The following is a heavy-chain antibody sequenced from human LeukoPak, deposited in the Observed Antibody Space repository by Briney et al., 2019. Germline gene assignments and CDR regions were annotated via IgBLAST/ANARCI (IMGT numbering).Heavy chain of an antibody. CDR2: IYGGGST. CDR1: GFTVSSNY. J-gene: IGHJ4*02. D-gene: IGHD6-13*01. Sequence: GGPLRLSCAASGFTVSSNYMSWVRQAPGKGLEWVSVIYGGGSTYYADSVKGRFTISRDSSKNTLYLQMNSLRAEDTAVYYCARDRGIAAAMDYWGQGTLVTVSS. CDR3: ARDRGIAAAMDY. V-gene: IGHV3-53*01.